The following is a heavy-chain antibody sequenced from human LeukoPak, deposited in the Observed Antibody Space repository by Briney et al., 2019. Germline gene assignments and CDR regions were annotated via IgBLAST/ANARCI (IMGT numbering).Heavy chain of an antibody. J-gene: IGHJ6*04. CDR1: GFTFSSYA. Sequence: GGSLRLSCAASGFTFSSYAMHWVRQAPGKGLEYVSAISSNGGSTYYANSVKGRFTISRDNSKNTLYLQMGSLRAQDMAVYHCARGAGGYSYSRAGYMDVWGKGTTVTVSS. V-gene: IGHV3-64*01. CDR3: ARGAGGYSYSRAGYMDV. CDR2: ISSNGGST. D-gene: IGHD5-18*01.